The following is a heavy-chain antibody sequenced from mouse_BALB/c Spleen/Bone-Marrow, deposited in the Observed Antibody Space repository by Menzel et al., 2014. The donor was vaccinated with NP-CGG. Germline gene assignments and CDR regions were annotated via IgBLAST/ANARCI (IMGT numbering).Heavy chain of an antibody. V-gene: IGHV5-6-5*01. CDR1: GFTFSGYA. CDR2: ISNGGST. D-gene: IGHD2-4*01. J-gene: IGHJ1*01. Sequence: EVKLVESGGDLVKPGGSLKLSCAASGFTFSGYAMSWVRQTPEKRLEWVASISNGGSTYYPDSVKGRFTISRDNARNILYLQMTSLRSEDTAMYYCTRGRRDYGWYFDAWGAGTTVTVSS. CDR3: TRGRRDYGWYFDA.